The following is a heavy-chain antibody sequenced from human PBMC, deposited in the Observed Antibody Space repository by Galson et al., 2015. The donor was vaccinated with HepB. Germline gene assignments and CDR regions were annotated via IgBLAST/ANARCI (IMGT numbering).Heavy chain of an antibody. V-gene: IGHV5-51*01. J-gene: IGHJ5*02. Sequence: QSGAEVKKPGESLKISCKGSGYSFTSYWIGWVRQMPGKGLEWMGIIYPGDSDTNYSPSFQGHVTISADKSISTAYLQWSSLKASDTAMYYCARHSNDYVWGSYRENWFDPWGQGTLVTVSS. D-gene: IGHD3-16*02. CDR1: GYSFTSYW. CDR2: IYPGDSDT. CDR3: ARHSNDYVWGSYRENWFDP.